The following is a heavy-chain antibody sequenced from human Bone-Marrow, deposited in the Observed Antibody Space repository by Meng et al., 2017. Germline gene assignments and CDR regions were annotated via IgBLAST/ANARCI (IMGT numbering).Heavy chain of an antibody. V-gene: IGHV3-48*03. CDR1: GVTFSSYE. J-gene: IGHJ4*02. D-gene: IGHD6-19*01. CDR2: ISSSGSNI. Sequence: GESLKISCAASGVTFSSYEMNWVRQAPGKGLEWVSYISSSGSNIYYADSVKGRFTISRDNAKNSLYLQMNSLRAEDTAVYYCESIAVAGRFDYWGQGTLVTVSS. CDR3: ESIAVAGRFDY.